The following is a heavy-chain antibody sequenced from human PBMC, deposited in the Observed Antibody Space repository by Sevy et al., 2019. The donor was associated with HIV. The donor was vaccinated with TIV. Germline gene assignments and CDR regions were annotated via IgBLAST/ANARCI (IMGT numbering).Heavy chain of an antibody. CDR1: GFTFSDSW. Sequence: GSLRLSCVASGFTFSDSWMTWVRQAPGKGLERIAFINEDGSRLGYVDSVRGRFTISRENTKNPLYLQMNSLRAEDTAVYFCARDRAYSALDYWGQGTLVTVSS. CDR3: ARDRAYSALDY. D-gene: IGHD5-18*01. J-gene: IGHJ4*02. CDR2: INEDGSRL. V-gene: IGHV3-7*01.